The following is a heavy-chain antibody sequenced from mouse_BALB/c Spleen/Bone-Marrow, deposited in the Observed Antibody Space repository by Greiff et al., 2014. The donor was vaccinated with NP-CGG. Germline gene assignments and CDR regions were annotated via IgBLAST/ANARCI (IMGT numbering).Heavy chain of an antibody. CDR3: ARHEDLDIRRRLGAMDY. CDR1: GYTFTEYI. J-gene: IGHJ4*01. CDR2: FFPGSGSI. Sequence: VKLMESGAELVNPGASVKLSCKASGYTFTEYIIHWIKQRSGQGLEWIGWFFPGSGSIKYNEKFKDKATLTADKSSSTVYMELSRLTSEDSAVYFCARHEDLDIRRRLGAMDYWGQGTSVTVSS. D-gene: IGHD2-12*01. V-gene: IGHV1-62-2*01.